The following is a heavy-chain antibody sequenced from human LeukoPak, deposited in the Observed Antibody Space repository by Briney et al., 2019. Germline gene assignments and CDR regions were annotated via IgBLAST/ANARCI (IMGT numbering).Heavy chain of an antibody. D-gene: IGHD6-13*01. V-gene: IGHV3-30*02. Sequence: QPGGSLRLSCVVSGFTFSSHWMSWVRQAPGKGLEWVAYIRYDGSNEHYADSVKGRFTISRDNSKNTLYLQMNSLRVEDTAVYYCAKDHLYSSNWTPFYFDYWGQGTLVAVSS. CDR3: AKDHLYSSNWTPFYFDY. CDR2: IRYDGSNE. CDR1: GFTFSSHW. J-gene: IGHJ4*02.